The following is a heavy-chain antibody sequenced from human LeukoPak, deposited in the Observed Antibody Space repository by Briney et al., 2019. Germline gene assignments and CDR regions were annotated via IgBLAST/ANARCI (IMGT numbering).Heavy chain of an antibody. Sequence: GGSLRLSCAASGFTFSSYAMSWVRQAPGKGLEWVSAISGSGGSTYYADSVKGRFTISRDNSKNTLYLQMNSLRAEDTAVYYCAKEGYCTNGVCYINWFDPWGQGTLVTVSS. J-gene: IGHJ5*02. V-gene: IGHV3-23*01. CDR2: ISGSGGST. D-gene: IGHD2-8*01. CDR1: GFTFSSYA. CDR3: AKEGYCTNGVCYINWFDP.